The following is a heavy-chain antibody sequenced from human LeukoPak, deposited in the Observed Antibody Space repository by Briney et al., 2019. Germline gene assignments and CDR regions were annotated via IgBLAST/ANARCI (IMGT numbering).Heavy chain of an antibody. J-gene: IGHJ3*02. CDR2: INPTSGGT. CDR3: ARPVRYTWIYDAFDI. Sequence: AASVKVSCKASGYTFTGYYMHWVRQAPGQGLEWMGRINPTSGGTNYAQKFQGRVTMTTDTSISTAYMDLSSLRPDDTAVYYCARPVRYTWIYDAFDIWGQGTMVTVSS. CDR1: GYTFTGYY. D-gene: IGHD1-7*01. V-gene: IGHV1-2*06.